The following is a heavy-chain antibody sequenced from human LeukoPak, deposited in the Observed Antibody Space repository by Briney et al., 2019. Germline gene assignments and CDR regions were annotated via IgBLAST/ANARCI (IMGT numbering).Heavy chain of an antibody. D-gene: IGHD6-13*01. CDR3: ARDQGGSSLPYYYYYYGMDV. J-gene: IGHJ6*02. V-gene: IGHV3-33*01. Sequence: GGSRRLSCAASGFTFSSYGMHWVRQAPGKGLEWVAVIWYDGSNKYYADSVKGRFTISRDNSKNTLYLQMNSLRAEDTAVYYCARDQGGSSLPYYYYYYGMDVWGQGTTVTVSS. CDR2: IWYDGSNK. CDR1: GFTFSSYG.